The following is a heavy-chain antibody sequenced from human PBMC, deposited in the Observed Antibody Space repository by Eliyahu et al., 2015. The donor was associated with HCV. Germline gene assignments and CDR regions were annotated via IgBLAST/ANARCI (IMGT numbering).Heavy chain of an antibody. V-gene: IGHV1-69*01. Sequence: QVQLVQSGAEVXKPGSSVKVSCKASGGXFSSQSIXWVRQAPGQGLEWVGGIIPIFGTANYAQMFQGRVTITADESTSTAYMELSSLRSEDTAVYYCTRGPETKSAYYYNYWGQGTLVTVSS. CDR2: IIPIFGTA. CDR3: TRGPETKSAYYYNY. D-gene: IGHD3-22*01. J-gene: IGHJ4*02. CDR1: GGXFSSQS.